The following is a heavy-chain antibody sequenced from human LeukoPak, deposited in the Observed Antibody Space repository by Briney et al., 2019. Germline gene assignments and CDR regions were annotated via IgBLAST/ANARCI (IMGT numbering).Heavy chain of an antibody. Sequence: SETLSLTCSVSGGSISSYYWSWIRQPPGKGLEWIGFIFYSGHSKFNPSLKSRLTLSLDTSKSQFSLKLTSVTAADTAVYYCARHGPEYYDATGYYNFDSWSQGTLVTVSS. J-gene: IGHJ4*02. D-gene: IGHD3-22*01. CDR2: IFYSGHS. CDR3: ARHGPEYYDATGYYNFDS. CDR1: GGSISSYY. V-gene: IGHV4-59*08.